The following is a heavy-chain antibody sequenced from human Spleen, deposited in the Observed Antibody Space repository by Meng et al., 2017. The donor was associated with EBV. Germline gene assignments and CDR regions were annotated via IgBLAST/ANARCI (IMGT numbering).Heavy chain of an antibody. V-gene: IGHV4-59*01. CDR3: ARATPGYSYGYTDS. CDR1: GGSIRSYY. Sequence: QVQLQESGPGLGKPSETLSLTCTVSGGSIRSYYWSWIRQPPGKGLEWIGYINYLGGTNYNPSLKSRVTISVATSKNQLSLTLTSVTGADTAVYYCARATPGYSYGYTDSWGQGILVTVSS. J-gene: IGHJ4*02. CDR2: INYLGGT. D-gene: IGHD5-18*01.